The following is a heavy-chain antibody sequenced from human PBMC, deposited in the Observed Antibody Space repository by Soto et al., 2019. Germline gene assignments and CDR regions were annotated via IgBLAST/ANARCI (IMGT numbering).Heavy chain of an antibody. Sequence: SETLSLTCAVSGYSISSGYYWGWIRQPPGKGLEWIGSIYHSGSTYYNPSLKSRVTISVDTSKNQFSLKLSSVTAADTAVYYCARAKYYYDSSGYYSRPYFDYWGQGTLVTVSS. D-gene: IGHD3-22*01. CDR2: IYHSGST. CDR3: ARAKYYYDSSGYYSRPYFDY. V-gene: IGHV4-38-2*01. J-gene: IGHJ4*02. CDR1: GYSISSGYY.